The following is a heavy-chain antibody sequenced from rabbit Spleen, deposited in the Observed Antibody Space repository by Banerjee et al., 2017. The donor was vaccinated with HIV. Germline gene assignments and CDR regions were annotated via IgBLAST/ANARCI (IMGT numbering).Heavy chain of an antibody. CDR1: GIAFSNYYY. CDR3: ATGSGSGWNL. Sequence: QEQLEESGGGLVKPEGTLTLTCKASGIAFSNYYYMYWVRQAPGKGLEWIACIDVSSGGSYYANWAKGRFSISKTSSITVTLQMASLTAADTYSYFWATGSGSGWNLWGPGTLVTVS. CDR2: IDVSSGGS. J-gene: IGHJ4*01. V-gene: IGHV1S45*01. D-gene: IGHD1-1*01.